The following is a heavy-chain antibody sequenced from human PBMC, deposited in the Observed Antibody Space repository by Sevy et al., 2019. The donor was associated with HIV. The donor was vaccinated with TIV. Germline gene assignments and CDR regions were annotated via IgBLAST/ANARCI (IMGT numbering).Heavy chain of an antibody. V-gene: IGHV3-48*02. CDR1: GFTFNTYS. D-gene: IGHD2-21*01. Sequence: GGSLRLSCAASGFTFNTYSLIWVRQTPGKGLEWLSFFGTAAGVTYYADSVKGRFTISRDNAKNSLYLQMNSLRDEDTAVYYCARCPGHYSIDYWGQGPLVTVSS. CDR3: ARCPGHYSIDY. CDR2: FGTAAGVT. J-gene: IGHJ4*02.